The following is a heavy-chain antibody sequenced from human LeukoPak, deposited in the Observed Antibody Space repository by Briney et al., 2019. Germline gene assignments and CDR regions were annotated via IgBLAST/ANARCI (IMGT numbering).Heavy chain of an antibody. CDR1: GFTFSSYG. V-gene: IGHV3-23*01. Sequence: GGTLRLSCAASGFTFSSYGMSWVRQAPGRGLEWVSAISGSTYYADSVKGRFTISRDNSKNTLYLQMNSLRAEDTAVYYCAKDFNSGSYYTVDYWGQGTLVTVSS. D-gene: IGHD1-26*01. J-gene: IGHJ4*02. CDR2: ISGST. CDR3: AKDFNSGSYYTVDY.